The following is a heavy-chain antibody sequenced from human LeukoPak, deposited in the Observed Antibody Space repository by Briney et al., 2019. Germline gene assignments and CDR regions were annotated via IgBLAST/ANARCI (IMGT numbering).Heavy chain of an antibody. CDR1: GYTFTGYI. J-gene: IGHJ4*02. CDR2: INPNSGDT. CDR3: ARDLVDTAMWEFHY. Sequence: GASVKVSCKASGYTFTGYIMHWVRQAPGQGLEWMGWINPNSGDTKYTQKFQGRVTLTRDTSISTAYMELNRLRSDDTAVYYCARDLVDTAMWEFHYWGQATLVTLCS. V-gene: IGHV1-2*02. D-gene: IGHD5-18*01.